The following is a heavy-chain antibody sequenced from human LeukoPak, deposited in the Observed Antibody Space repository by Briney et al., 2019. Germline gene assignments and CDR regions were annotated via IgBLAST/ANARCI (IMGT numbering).Heavy chain of an antibody. J-gene: IGHJ4*02. Sequence: GGSLRLSCAASGFTFSSYSMNWVRQAPGKGLQWVSSISSSSSYIYYADSVKGRFTISRDNAKNSLYLQMNSLRAEDTAVYYCARAPRGILRARNYSDYWGQGTLVTVSS. CDR3: ARAPRGILRARNYSDY. V-gene: IGHV3-21*01. CDR1: GFTFSSYS. D-gene: IGHD1-26*01. CDR2: ISSSSSYI.